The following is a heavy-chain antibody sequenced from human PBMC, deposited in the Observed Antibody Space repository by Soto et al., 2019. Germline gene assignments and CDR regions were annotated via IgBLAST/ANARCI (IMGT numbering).Heavy chain of an antibody. Sequence: ASVKVSCKASGYTFTNYGVSWVLQAPGQGLEWMGWISAYNGNANYAQKVQGRVTMTRDASTNTAYMEVKSLISDDTAVYYCARDQIRDIVVVPTTILDAFDIWGQGTTVTVSS. J-gene: IGHJ3*02. CDR2: ISAYNGNA. CDR3: ARDQIRDIVVVPTTILDAFDI. CDR1: GYTFTNYG. V-gene: IGHV1-18*01. D-gene: IGHD2-2*01.